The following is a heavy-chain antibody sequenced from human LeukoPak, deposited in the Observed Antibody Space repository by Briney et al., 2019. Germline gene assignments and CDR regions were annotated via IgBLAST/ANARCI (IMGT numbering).Heavy chain of an antibody. CDR3: ARGGVGSSGYYFDN. J-gene: IGHJ4*02. CDR2: INHSGST. V-gene: IGHV4-34*01. Sequence: PSDTLSLTCAVYDASFSAYYWSWIRKPPGKGLEWIGEINHSGSTNYNSSLKSRVTISVDTSKNQLSLKLSSVTAADTAVYYCARGGVGSSGYYFDNWGQGTLVTVSS. D-gene: IGHD3-22*01. CDR1: DASFSAYY.